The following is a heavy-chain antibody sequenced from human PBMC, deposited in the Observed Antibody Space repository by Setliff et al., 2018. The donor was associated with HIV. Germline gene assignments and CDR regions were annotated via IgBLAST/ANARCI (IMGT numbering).Heavy chain of an antibody. CDR3: ARGGPARVALLYWFDP. CDR2: INKYNGNT. J-gene: IGHJ5*02. D-gene: IGHD2-21*01. V-gene: IGHV1-18*01. Sequence: VKVSCKASGYNFVGYGINWLRQAPGQGLEWMGWINKYNGNTKYGQKFQGSVTMTTDTSTSTVDMELRNLRSDDTAVYFCARGGPARVALLYWFDPWGQGTLVTVSS. CDR1: GYNFVGYG.